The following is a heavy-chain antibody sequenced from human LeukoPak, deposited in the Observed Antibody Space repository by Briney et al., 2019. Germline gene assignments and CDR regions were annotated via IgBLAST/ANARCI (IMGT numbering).Heavy chain of an antibody. CDR3: ASTGQLNY. Sequence: GGSLRLSCAASGFTFTSYWMTWVRRAPGKGLEWVASIKPDGSVTYYVDPVKGRFTISRDNARNSLYLQMNSLRAEDTAVYYCASTGQLNYWGQGTLVTVSS. D-gene: IGHD6-13*01. CDR2: IKPDGSVT. J-gene: IGHJ4*02. V-gene: IGHV3-7*01. CDR1: GFTFTSYW.